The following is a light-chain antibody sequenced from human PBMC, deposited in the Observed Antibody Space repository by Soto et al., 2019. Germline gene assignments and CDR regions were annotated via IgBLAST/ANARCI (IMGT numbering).Light chain of an antibody. CDR2: EGS. CDR3: CSYAGSNTAV. J-gene: IGLJ7*01. V-gene: IGLV2-23*01. CDR1: SSDVGSYNL. Sequence: QSVLTQPASVSGSPGQSITISCTGTSSDVGSYNLVSWFQQHPGKAPKLMIYEGSQRPSGVSNRFSGSKSGNTASLTISGLLGEDEADYYCCSYAGSNTAVFGGGTQLTVL.